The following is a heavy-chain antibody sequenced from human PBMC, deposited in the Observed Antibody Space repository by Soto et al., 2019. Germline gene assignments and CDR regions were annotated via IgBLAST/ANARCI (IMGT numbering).Heavy chain of an antibody. CDR1: GGSISSGGYS. CDR2: TYYSGNT. Sequence: SETLSLTCAVSGGSISSGGYSWSWIRQPPGKGLEWIGYTYYSGNTYYNPSLQSRVTISVDRSKNQFSLKLRSVTAADTAVYFCARGTYDSSGYHDAFDIWGQGTMVTVSS. V-gene: IGHV4-30-2*01. CDR3: ARGTYDSSGYHDAFDI. D-gene: IGHD3-22*01. J-gene: IGHJ3*02.